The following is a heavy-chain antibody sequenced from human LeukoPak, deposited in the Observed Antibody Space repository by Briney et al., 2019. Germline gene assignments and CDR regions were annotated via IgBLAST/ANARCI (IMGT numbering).Heavy chain of an antibody. D-gene: IGHD2-2*01. J-gene: IGHJ4*02. V-gene: IGHV4-38-2*02. Sequence: SETLSLTCTVSGYSISSGYYWGWIRQPPGKGLEWIGSIYHSGSPYYNPSLKSRVTISGDTSRNQFSPKLSSLTAADTAVYNRAKGYCNGTSCYDDRGAFDYWGQGTLVTVSS. CDR2: IYHSGSP. CDR1: GYSISSGYY. CDR3: AKGYCNGTSCYDDRGAFDY.